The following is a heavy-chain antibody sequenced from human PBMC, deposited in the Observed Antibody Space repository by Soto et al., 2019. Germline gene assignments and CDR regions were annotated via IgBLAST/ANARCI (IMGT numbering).Heavy chain of an antibody. CDR3: TRPGIAAAGKNWFDP. CDR2: IRSKANSYAT. J-gene: IGHJ5*02. D-gene: IGHD6-13*01. Sequence: GSLSLSCAASGFTFSGSAMHWVRQASGKGLEWVGRIRSKANSYATAYAASVKGRFTISRDDSKNTAYLQMNSLKTEDTAVYYCTRPGIAAAGKNWFDPWGQGTLVTVSS. V-gene: IGHV3-73*01. CDR1: GFTFSGSA.